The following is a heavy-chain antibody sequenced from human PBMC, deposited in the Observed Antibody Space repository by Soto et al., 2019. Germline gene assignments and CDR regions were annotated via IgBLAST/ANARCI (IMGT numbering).Heavy chain of an antibody. Sequence: SETLSLTCTVSGGSISNYYWTWIRQPPGKGLEWIGYIYYSESTNYNPSLKSRVTISVDTSKNQFSLKLSSVTAADTAVYYCERVSSGYYSNWFDPWGQGTLVTVS. CDR3: ERVSSGYYSNWFDP. CDR2: IYYSEST. CDR1: GGSISNYY. J-gene: IGHJ5*02. D-gene: IGHD3-22*01. V-gene: IGHV4-59*01.